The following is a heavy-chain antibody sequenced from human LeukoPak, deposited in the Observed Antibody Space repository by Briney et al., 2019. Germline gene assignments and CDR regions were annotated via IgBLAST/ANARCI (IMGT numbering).Heavy chain of an antibody. V-gene: IGHV3-30-3*01. J-gene: IGHJ4*02. CDR2: IAYDGSNK. D-gene: IGHD3-22*01. CDR1: RFTFSSYA. CDR3: AHSSLVGDYYDSSGYYPPFDY. Sequence: PGGCLRLSCAASRFTFSSYAMHWVRQAPGKGLEWGAVIAYDGSNKYYADSVKGRFTISRDNSKNTLYLQMNSLRAEDTAVYYCAHSSLVGDYYDSSGYYPPFDYWGQGTLVTVSS.